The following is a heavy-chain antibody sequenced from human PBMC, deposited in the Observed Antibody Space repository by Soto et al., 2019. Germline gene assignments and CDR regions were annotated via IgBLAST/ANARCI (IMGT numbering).Heavy chain of an antibody. D-gene: IGHD4-17*01. Sequence: PSETLSLTCGVSDSSINSNYYWLWIRQPPGKGLEWIGAIHHSGTTYYTPSLKSRVTISMDTSKNHFSLRLTSVTAADTAKYYCERAIYGGNFEYWGQGTPVTVSS. J-gene: IGHJ4*02. CDR2: IHHSGTT. V-gene: IGHV4-38-2*01. CDR3: ERAIYGGNFEY. CDR1: DSSINSNYY.